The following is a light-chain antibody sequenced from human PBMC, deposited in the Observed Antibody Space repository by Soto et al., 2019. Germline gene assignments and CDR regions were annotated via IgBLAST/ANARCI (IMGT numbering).Light chain of an antibody. CDR1: QSISSY. V-gene: IGKV1-39*01. CDR3: QQSYSTPLT. Sequence: DIQMRQSPSSLSASLGDRATSXXRASQSISSYLNWYQQKPGKAPKIXIYAASSLQSGVPSRFSGSGSGTDFTLTISSLQPEDFATYYCQQSYSTPLTFGGGTKVDIK. J-gene: IGKJ4*01. CDR2: AAS.